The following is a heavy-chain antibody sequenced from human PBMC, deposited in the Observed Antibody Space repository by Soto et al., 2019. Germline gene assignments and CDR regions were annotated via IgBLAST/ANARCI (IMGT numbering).Heavy chain of an antibody. D-gene: IGHD6-19*01. CDR3: ARHMRAVAAPLVY. J-gene: IGHJ4*02. CDR2: IHYSGST. Sequence: SETLSLTCTVSGGSIRDTIYYWGWIRQPPGKGLEWIGSIHYSGSTHYNPSLKSRVTISVDPSKSQFSLNLTSVTPADTSVYYCARHMRAVAAPLVYWGQGTVVTVSS. CDR1: GGSIRDTIYY. V-gene: IGHV4-39*01.